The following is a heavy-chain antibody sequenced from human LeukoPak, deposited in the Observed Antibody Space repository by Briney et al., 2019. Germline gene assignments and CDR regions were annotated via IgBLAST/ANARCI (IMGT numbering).Heavy chain of an antibody. Sequence: AGESLKISCKGSGYSFTSYWIGWVRQMPGKGLEWMGIIYPGDSDTRYSPSFQGQVTISADKSISTAYLQWSSLKASDTAMYYCARLATTGSHNWNYVYYGMDVWGQGTTVTVSS. J-gene: IGHJ6*02. CDR1: GYSFTSYW. D-gene: IGHD1-20*01. CDR3: ARLATTGSHNWNYVYYGMDV. V-gene: IGHV5-51*01. CDR2: IYPGDSDT.